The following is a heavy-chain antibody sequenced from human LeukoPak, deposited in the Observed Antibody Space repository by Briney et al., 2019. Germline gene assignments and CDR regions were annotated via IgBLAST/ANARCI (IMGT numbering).Heavy chain of an antibody. CDR3: ARVSLYYGSGTYYPPDY. Sequence: GGSLRLSCAASGFTFSNYWMHWVRQAPGKGLEWVSVIYSGGSTYYADSVKGRFTISRDNSKNTLYLQMNSLRAEDTAVYYCARVSLYYGSGTYYPPDYWGQGTLVTVSS. CDR1: GFTFSNYW. CDR2: IYSGGST. J-gene: IGHJ4*02. V-gene: IGHV3-66*01. D-gene: IGHD3-10*01.